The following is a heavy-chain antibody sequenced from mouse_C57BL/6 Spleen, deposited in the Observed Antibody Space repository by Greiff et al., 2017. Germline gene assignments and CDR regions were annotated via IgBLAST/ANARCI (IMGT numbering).Heavy chain of an antibody. J-gene: IGHJ2*01. CDR2: ISDGGSYT. CDR3: ARDLLNFLFDY. Sequence: DVQLVESGGGLVKPGGSLKLSCAASGFTFSSYAMSWVRQTPEKRLEWVATISDGGSYTYYPDNVKGRFTISRDNAKNNLYLQMSHLKSEDTAMYYCARDLLNFLFDYWGQGTTLTVSS. V-gene: IGHV5-4*01. CDR1: GFTFSSYA.